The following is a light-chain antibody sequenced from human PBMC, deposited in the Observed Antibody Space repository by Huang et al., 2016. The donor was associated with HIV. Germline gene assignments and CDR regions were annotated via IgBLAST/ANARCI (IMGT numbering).Light chain of an antibody. CDR1: QDISNY. J-gene: IGKJ3*01. Sequence: DIQMTQSPSPRSASVGDRVTITCQASQDISNYLNWYQQKPGKAPKLLIYDASNLETGVPARFSGSGSGTDFTFTISSLQPEDIATYYCQQYYYLPVAFGPGTKVDIK. V-gene: IGKV1-33*01. CDR2: DAS. CDR3: QQYYYLPVA.